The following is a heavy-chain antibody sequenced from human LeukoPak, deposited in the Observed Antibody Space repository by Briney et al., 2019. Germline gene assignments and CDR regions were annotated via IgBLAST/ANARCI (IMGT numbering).Heavy chain of an antibody. Sequence: GGSLRLSCAASGFTFSRYWMYSVRHAPGKGPVWVSRIKSDGTYTTYADSVKGRFTISRDNAKNTLFLQMSNLRADDTAFYYCARDAEDSSGWSFDYWGHGTLVTVSS. CDR2: IKSDGTYT. V-gene: IGHV3-74*03. CDR1: GFTFSRYW. CDR3: ARDAEDSSGWSFDY. J-gene: IGHJ4*01. D-gene: IGHD6-19*01.